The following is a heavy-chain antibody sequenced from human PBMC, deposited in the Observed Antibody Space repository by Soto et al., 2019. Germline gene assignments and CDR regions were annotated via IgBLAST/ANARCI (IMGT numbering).Heavy chain of an antibody. CDR1: GYTFTGYW. J-gene: IGHJ4*01. CDR3: VRGGHGSGSYLGSH. V-gene: IGHV5-51*01. D-gene: IGHD3-10*01. CDR2: IDPRDSDT. Sequence: PGESLKISCKGSGYTFTGYWVAWVRQMPGRGPEWMGSIDPRDSDTRYSPSFQGQVTISVDKSISSAYLQMDSLRAEDTAVYYCVRGGHGSGSYLGSHWGHGILVTVSS.